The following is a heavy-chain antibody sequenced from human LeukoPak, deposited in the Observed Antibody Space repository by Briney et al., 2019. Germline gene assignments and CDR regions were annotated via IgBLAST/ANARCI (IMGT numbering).Heavy chain of an antibody. Sequence: GGSLRLSCAASGFPLSCYSINWVRQAPGKGLEWVSYINIDSITVNYADSVKGRFTISGDNAKNSLDLQMNSLRADDTAVYYCSTAKFDNWGQGTLVTVSS. CDR2: INIDSITV. CDR1: GFPLSCYS. V-gene: IGHV3-48*01. CDR3: STAKFDN. J-gene: IGHJ4*02.